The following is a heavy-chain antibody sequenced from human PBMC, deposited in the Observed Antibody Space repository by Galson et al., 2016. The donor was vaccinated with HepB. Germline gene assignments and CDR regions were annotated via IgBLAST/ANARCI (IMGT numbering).Heavy chain of an antibody. J-gene: IGHJ5*01. CDR2: INDTPDRT. CDR1: GFTFSFSNYA. V-gene: IGHV3-23*01. D-gene: IGHD4-23*01. Sequence: LRLSCAASGFTFSFSNYAMTWVRQAPGKGLEWVSAINDTPDRTYYADSVKGRFTIPRDNSKSTVFLQMSSLRAEDTAVYYCAIDSVGGPKSNFPDSWGQGTLVTVSS. CDR3: AIDSVGGPKSNFPDS.